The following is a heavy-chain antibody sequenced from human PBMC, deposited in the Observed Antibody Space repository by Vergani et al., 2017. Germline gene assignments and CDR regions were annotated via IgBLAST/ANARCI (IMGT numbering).Heavy chain of an antibody. V-gene: IGHV4-59*12. CDR1: GGPISNYY. J-gene: IGHJ5*02. CDR3: ARAYGANSGSRFNL. D-gene: IGHD4/OR15-4a*01. CDR2: VHVSGCI. Sequence: QMQLQESGPGLVKSSETMSLSCLVSGGPISNYYWNWIRQSPGKGLEWIAYVHVSGCINYSPSLKNRVTVSVDPSKSQFSLTLTSATAADTAVYYCARAYGANSGSRFNLWGQGALVTVSS.